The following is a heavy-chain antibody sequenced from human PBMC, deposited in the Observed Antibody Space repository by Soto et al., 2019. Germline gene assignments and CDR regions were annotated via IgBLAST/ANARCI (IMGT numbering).Heavy chain of an antibody. D-gene: IGHD1-7*01. CDR1: GGSFSGYY. CDR3: ASRNWNYFPFDY. V-gene: IGHV4-34*01. Sequence: QVQLQQWGAGLLKPSETLSLTCAVYGGSFSGYYWSWIRQPPGKGLEWIGEINHSGSTNYNPSLKSRVTISVDTSKNQFSLKLSSVTAADTAVYYCASRNWNYFPFDYWGQGTLVTVSS. J-gene: IGHJ4*02. CDR2: INHSGST.